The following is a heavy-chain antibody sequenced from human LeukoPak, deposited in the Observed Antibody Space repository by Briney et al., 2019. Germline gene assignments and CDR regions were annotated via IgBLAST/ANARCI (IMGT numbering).Heavy chain of an antibody. CDR1: GGSISSYY. CDR3: ARDTMVRGVSVYGYYGMDV. V-gene: IGHV4-4*07. J-gene: IGHJ6*02. CDR2: IYSSGST. Sequence: SETLSLTCTVSGGSISSYYWTWLRQPAGKGLEWIGRIYSSGSTNYNPSLKSRVTISVDTSKNQFSLKLSSVTAADTAVYYCARDTMVRGVSVYGYYGMDVWGQGTTVTVSS. D-gene: IGHD3-10*01.